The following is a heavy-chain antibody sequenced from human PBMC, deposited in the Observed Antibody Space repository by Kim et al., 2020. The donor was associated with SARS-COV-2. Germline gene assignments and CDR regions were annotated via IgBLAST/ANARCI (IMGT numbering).Heavy chain of an antibody. D-gene: IGHD6-13*01. CDR3: ARIPAAGTGPDN. CDR2: FFSTGSA. CDR1: GGSFSGYF. Sequence: SETLSLTCTVSGGSFSGYFWSWIRQSPEKRLEWIGFFFSTGSATYNPSIESRFTISLDTSKNQFSLKINSVTAADSAIYYCARIPAAGTGPDNWGQGTLVTVSS. V-gene: IGHV4-59*13. J-gene: IGHJ4*02.